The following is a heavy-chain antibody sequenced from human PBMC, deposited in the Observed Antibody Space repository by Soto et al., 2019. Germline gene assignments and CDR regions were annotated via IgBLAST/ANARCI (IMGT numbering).Heavy chain of an antibody. CDR2: INHSGST. CDR1: GGSFSGYY. Sequence: TSETLSLTCAVYGGSFSGYYWSWIRQPPGKGLEWIGEINHSGSTNYNPSLKSRVTISVDTSKNQFSLKLSSVTAADTAVYYCARSATPSSGCYYPPSYYYYYGMDVWGHGTTVTVSS. CDR3: ARSATPSSGCYYPPSYYYYYGMDV. J-gene: IGHJ6*02. D-gene: IGHD3-10*01. V-gene: IGHV4-34*01.